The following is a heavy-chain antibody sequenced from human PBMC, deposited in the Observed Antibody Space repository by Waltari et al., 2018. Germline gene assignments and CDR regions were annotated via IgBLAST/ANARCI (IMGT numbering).Heavy chain of an antibody. V-gene: IGHV4-39*01. D-gene: IGHD3-16*01. CDR2: IYYSGST. J-gene: IGHJ4*02. CDR1: GGSISRRSYS. CDR3: ARHRRYYDYVWGGYYFDY. Sequence: QLQLQESGPGLVKPSETLSLPCPVPGGSISRRSYSWGWIRQPHGQGLEWIGSIYYSGSTYYNPSLKSRVTISVDTSKNQFSLKLSSVTAADTAVYYCARHRRYYDYVWGGYYFDYWGQGTLVTVSS.